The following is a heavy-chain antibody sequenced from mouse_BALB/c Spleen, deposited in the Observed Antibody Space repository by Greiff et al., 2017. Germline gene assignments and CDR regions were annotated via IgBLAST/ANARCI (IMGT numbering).Heavy chain of an antibody. J-gene: IGHJ1*01. CDR2: IYPGNSDT. CDR3: TKGGCNNRYFDV. D-gene: IGHD6-1*01. Sequence: VQLQQSGTVLARPGASVKMSCKASGYSFTSYWMHRVKQRPGQGLEWIGAIYPGNSDTSYNQKFKGKAKLHAVTSASTAYMELSSLTNVDSAVYNCTKGGCNNRYFDVWGAGTTVTVTA. CDR1: GYSFTSYW. V-gene: IGHV1-5*01.